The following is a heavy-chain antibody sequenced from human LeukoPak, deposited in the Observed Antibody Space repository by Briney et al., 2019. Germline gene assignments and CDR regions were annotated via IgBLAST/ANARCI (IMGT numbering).Heavy chain of an antibody. CDR1: GGSISSTSFT. D-gene: IGHD2/OR15-2a*01. J-gene: IGHJ2*01. CDR3: ARAFRARYFDL. CDR2: VYYSGST. Sequence: SETLSLTCAVSGGSISSTSFTWAWIRQPPGQGLQYIGSVYYSGSTFYSPSLKSRVTISVDTSKNQFSLKLTSVTAADTAVYYCARAFRARYFDLWGRGTLVTVSS. V-gene: IGHV4-39*02.